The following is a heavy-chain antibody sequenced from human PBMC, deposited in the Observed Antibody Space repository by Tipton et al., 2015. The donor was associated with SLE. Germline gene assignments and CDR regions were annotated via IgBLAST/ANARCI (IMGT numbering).Heavy chain of an antibody. Sequence: TLSLTCAVSGGSINSGGYYWGWIRQPPGKGLEWIGSIYYSGSTYYNPSLKSRVTISVDTSKNQFSLRLTSVTAPDTAVFYCAREERSISSVDYWGQGTLVTVSS. V-gene: IGHV4-39*07. J-gene: IGHJ4*02. CDR3: AREERSISSVDY. CDR2: IYYSGST. CDR1: GGSINSGGYY. D-gene: IGHD6-6*01.